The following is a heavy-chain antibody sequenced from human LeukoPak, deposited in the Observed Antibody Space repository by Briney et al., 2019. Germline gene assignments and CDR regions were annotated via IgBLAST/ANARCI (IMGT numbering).Heavy chain of an antibody. Sequence: PGGSLRLSCAASGFSFSTYAMHWVRQAPGKGLEWVANIRQDGSEKFYVDSVKGRFTISRDNAKNSLFLQMNSLRADDTAVYYCASLGNWGQGTLVTVSS. D-gene: IGHD1-1*01. CDR3: ASLGN. V-gene: IGHV3-7*01. CDR2: IRQDGSEK. J-gene: IGHJ4*02. CDR1: GFSFSTYA.